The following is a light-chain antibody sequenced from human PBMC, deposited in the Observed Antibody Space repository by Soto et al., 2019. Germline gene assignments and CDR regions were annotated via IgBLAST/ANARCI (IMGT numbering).Light chain of an antibody. J-gene: IGKJ4*01. Sequence: DIQMTQSPSSLSASVGDRVTITCRASQSISAYLNWYQQKPGKAPNLLIYAASSLQSGVPSRFSASGSGTDFTLTITNLQPEDLATYYCQQSYNTPRTFGGGTKLEIK. V-gene: IGKV1-39*01. CDR3: QQSYNTPRT. CDR2: AAS. CDR1: QSISAY.